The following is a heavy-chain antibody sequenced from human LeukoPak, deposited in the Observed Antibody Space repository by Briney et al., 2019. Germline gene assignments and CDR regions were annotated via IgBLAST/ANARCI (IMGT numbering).Heavy chain of an antibody. CDR3: AKDLSRAVAADWFDP. CDR1: GFTFSNYD. Sequence: GGSLRLSCAASGFTFSNYDMSWVRQAPGKGLEWVSSISDSGGSTYYADSVKGRFTISRDSSKNTLYLQMTNLRAADTAVYYCAKDLSRAVAADWFDPWDQGSLVTVSS. J-gene: IGHJ5*02. D-gene: IGHD6-19*01. CDR2: ISDSGGST. V-gene: IGHV3-23*01.